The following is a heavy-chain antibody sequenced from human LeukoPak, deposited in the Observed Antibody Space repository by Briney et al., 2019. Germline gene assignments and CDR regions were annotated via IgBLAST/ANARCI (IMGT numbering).Heavy chain of an antibody. D-gene: IGHD5-18*01. V-gene: IGHV1-2*02. Sequence: ASVKVSCKASGYTFTGYYMHWVRQAPGQGLEWMGWINPNSGGTNYAQKFQGRVTMTRDTSISTAYMELSRLRSDDTAVYYCAKAHNDNRWIQLRFDPWGQGTLVTVSS. CDR2: INPNSGGT. J-gene: IGHJ5*02. CDR1: GYTFTGYY. CDR3: AKAHNDNRWIQLRFDP.